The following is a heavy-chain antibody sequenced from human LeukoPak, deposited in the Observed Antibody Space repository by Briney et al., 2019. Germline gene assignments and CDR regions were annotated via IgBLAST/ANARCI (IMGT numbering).Heavy chain of an antibody. J-gene: IGHJ4*02. Sequence: GGSLRLSCAASGFTFSSYWMHWVRQAPGKGLEWVSYVSASGSATYYGDSVKGRFTISRDNAGNSVYMQMNSLRDEDTAMYYCARISGLGAREYLDHWGQGTLVTVSS. V-gene: IGHV3-48*02. CDR3: ARISGLGAREYLDH. CDR1: GFTFSSYW. D-gene: IGHD2/OR15-2a*01. CDR2: VSASGSAT.